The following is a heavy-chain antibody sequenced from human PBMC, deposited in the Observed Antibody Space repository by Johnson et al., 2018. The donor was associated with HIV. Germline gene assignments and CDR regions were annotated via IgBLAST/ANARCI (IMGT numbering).Heavy chain of an antibody. CDR1: GFTVNSNF. D-gene: IGHD5-12*01. CDR3: ARGEGYEYDAFDI. J-gene: IGHJ3*02. CDR2: IFSAGGT. V-gene: IGHV3-53*01. Sequence: EVQLVESGGGVVRPGGSLRLSCAASGFTVNSNFMSWVRQAPGKGLEWVSAIFSAGGTYYADSVKGRFTISRDNAKNSPYLQMNSLRAEDTALYYCARGEGYEYDAFDIWGQGTMVTVSS.